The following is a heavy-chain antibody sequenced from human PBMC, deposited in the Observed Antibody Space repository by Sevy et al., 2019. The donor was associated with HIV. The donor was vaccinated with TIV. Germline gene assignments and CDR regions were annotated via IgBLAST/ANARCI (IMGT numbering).Heavy chain of an antibody. Sequence: SETLSLTCAVYGGSFSGYYWSWIRQPPGKGLEWIGEINHSGSTNSNPSLKSRVTISVDTSTNQFSLKLSSVTAADTAVYYCARGLKESGYDYADYYYYGMDVWGQGTTVTVS. D-gene: IGHD5-12*01. V-gene: IGHV4-34*01. CDR2: INHSGST. J-gene: IGHJ6*02. CDR3: ARGLKESGYDYADYYYYGMDV. CDR1: GGSFSGYY.